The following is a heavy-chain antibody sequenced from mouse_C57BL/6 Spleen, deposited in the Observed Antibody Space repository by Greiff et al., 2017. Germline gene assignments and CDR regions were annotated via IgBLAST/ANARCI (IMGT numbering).Heavy chain of an antibody. CDR2: ISYDGSN. Sequence: VQLKESGPGLVKPSQSLSLTCSVTGYSITSGYYWNWIRQFPGNKLEWMGYISYDGSNNYNPSLKNRISITRDTSKNQFFLKLNSVTTEDTATYYCARYGSSPDVWGTGTTVTVSS. J-gene: IGHJ1*03. CDR1: GYSITSGYY. V-gene: IGHV3-6*01. D-gene: IGHD1-1*01. CDR3: ARYGSSPDV.